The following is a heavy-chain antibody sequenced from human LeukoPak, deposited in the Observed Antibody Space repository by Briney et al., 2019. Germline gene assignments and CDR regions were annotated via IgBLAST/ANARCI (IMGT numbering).Heavy chain of an antibody. CDR2: ISAYNGNT. Sequence: EASVKVSCKASGYTFTSYGISWVRQAPGQGLEWMGWISAYNGNTNYAQKLQGRVTMTTDTSTSTAYMELRSLRSDDTAVYYCARTYYYDSSGYYPFDYWGQGTLVTVSS. CDR3: ARTYYYDSSGYYPFDY. CDR1: GYTFTSYG. V-gene: IGHV1-18*01. J-gene: IGHJ4*02. D-gene: IGHD3-22*01.